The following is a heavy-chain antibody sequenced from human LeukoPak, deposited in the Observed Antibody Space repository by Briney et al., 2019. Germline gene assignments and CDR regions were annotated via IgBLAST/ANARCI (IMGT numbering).Heavy chain of an antibody. CDR3: ARTTVTTVYYYGMDV. Sequence: SVKVSCKASGGTFSSYAISWVRQAPGRGLEWMGRIIPILGIANYAQKFQGRVTITADKSTSTAYMELSSLRSEDTVVYYCARTTVTTVYYYGMDVWGQGTTVTVSS. J-gene: IGHJ6*02. D-gene: IGHD4-17*01. CDR1: GGTFSSYA. CDR2: IIPILGIA. V-gene: IGHV1-69*04.